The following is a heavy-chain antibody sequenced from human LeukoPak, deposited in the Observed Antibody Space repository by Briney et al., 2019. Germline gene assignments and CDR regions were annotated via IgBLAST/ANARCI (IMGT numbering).Heavy chain of an antibody. CDR2: MNPNNGDT. CDR3: ARGPPGSSSSDY. D-gene: IGHD6-13*01. CDR1: GYTFSSYD. Sequence: ASVKVSCKASGYTFSSYDINWVRQATGQGLEWIGWMNPNNGDTGYAQTFQDRVTMTRNTSKNTAYMELSSLRSEDTGVYYCARGPPGSSSSDYWGQGTLVT. V-gene: IGHV1-8*01. J-gene: IGHJ4*02.